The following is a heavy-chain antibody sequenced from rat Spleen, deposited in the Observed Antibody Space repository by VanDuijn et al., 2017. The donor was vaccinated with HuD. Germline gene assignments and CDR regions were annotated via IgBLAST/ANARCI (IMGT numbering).Heavy chain of an antibody. Sequence: QVQLKEAGPGLVQPSQTLSLTCTVSGFSLISYAVNWVRQPPGKGLEWMGGIWGDGSTDYNSGLKSRLSISRDTSKNQVFLEMNSLQPDDTGTYYCARYNSGFDYWGQGTLVTVSS. CDR2: IWGDGST. D-gene: IGHD4-3*01. J-gene: IGHJ3*01. CDR3: ARYNSGFDY. CDR1: GFSLISYA. V-gene: IGHV2-13*01.